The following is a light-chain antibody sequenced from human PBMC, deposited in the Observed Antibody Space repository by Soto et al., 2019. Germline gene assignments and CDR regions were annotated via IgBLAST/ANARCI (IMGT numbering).Light chain of an antibody. V-gene: IGKV3-15*01. J-gene: IGKJ1*01. Sequence: EIVMTQSPATLSVSPGERATLSCRASQSVSSNLAWYQQKPGQAPRLLIYGASTRATGIPARFSGSGSGTEINLTISSLESEDFAVYYCQQYNNWPPWTFGQGTKVAIK. CDR1: QSVSSN. CDR2: GAS. CDR3: QQYNNWPPWT.